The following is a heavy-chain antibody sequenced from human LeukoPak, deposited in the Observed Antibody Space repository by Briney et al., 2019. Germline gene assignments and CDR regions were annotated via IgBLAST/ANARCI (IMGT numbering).Heavy chain of an antibody. CDR3: ARPRYCSGGSCYGDWFDP. D-gene: IGHD2-15*01. V-gene: IGHV1-2*06. Sequence: ASVKVSCKASGYTFTGYYMHWVRQAPGQGLEWMGRINPNSGGTNYAQKFQGRVTMTRDTSISTAYMELSRLRSDDTAVYYCARPRYCSGGSCYGDWFDPWGQGTLVTVSS. J-gene: IGHJ5*02. CDR2: INPNSGGT. CDR1: GYTFTGYY.